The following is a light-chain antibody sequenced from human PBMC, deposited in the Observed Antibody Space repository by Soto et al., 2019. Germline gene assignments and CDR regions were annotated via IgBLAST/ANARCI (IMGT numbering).Light chain of an antibody. CDR3: QQSYSIPVA. V-gene: IGKV1-39*01. Sequence: DIQMTQSPSSLSASVGDRVTITCRASQSISSYLNWYQQKPGKAPKLLIYAASILQSGVPSRFSGSGSGTDFTLTICILQPEDFATYYCQQSYSIPVAFGQGTKVEIK. CDR1: QSISSY. CDR2: AAS. J-gene: IGKJ1*01.